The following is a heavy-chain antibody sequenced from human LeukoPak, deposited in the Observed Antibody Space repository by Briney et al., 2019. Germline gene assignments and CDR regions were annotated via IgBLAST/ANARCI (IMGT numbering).Heavy chain of an antibody. CDR2: IYPGDSDT. J-gene: IGHJ4*02. CDR3: ARHANDYLLDY. Sequence: GESLRISCKGSGYSCTSYWIGWVRQMPGKGLEWMGIIYPGDSDTRYSPSFQGQVTISADKSISTAYLQWSSLKASDTAMYYCARHANDYLLDYWGQGTLVTVSS. V-gene: IGHV5-51*01. D-gene: IGHD1-1*01. CDR1: GYSCTSYW.